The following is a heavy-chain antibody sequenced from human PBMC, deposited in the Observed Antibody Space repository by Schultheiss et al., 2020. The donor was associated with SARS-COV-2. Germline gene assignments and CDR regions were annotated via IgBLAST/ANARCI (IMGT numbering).Heavy chain of an antibody. CDR2: IYPGDSDT. J-gene: IGHJ4*02. D-gene: IGHD5-18*01. Sequence: GESLKISCKGSGYSFTSYWIGWVRQMPGKGLEWMGIIYPGDSDTRYSPSFQGQVTISADKSISTAYLQWSSLKASDTAMYYCARKSRYSYEISPFDYWGQGTLVTVSS. CDR1: GYSFTSYW. CDR3: ARKSRYSYEISPFDY. V-gene: IGHV5-51*01.